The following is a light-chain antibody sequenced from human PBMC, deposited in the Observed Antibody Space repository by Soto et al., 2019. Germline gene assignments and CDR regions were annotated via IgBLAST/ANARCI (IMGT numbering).Light chain of an antibody. J-gene: IGKJ5*01. V-gene: IGKV3-20*01. CDR1: ESISREY. CDR3: QQYGGVPYT. CDR2: GAS. Sequence: EIVLTQSPGTLSLSPGQRATLSCRASESISREYLAWYQQRLVQAPRLLIYGASSGATGIPDRFSGSGSGTDFTLTISRLEPEDFAIYYCQQYGGVPYTFGQGTRLEIK.